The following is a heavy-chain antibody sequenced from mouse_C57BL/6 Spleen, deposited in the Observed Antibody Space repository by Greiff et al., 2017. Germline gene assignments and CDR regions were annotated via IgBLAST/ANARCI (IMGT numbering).Heavy chain of an antibody. Sequence: VKLQESGAELVKPGASVKLSCKASGYTFTEYTIHWVKQRSGQGLEWIGWFYPGSGSIKYNEKFKDKATLTADKSSSTVYMEISRLTSEDSAVYFCARHEDRNYGSSYNYAMDYWGQGTSVTVSS. J-gene: IGHJ4*01. V-gene: IGHV1-62-2*01. CDR2: FYPGSGSI. CDR3: ARHEDRNYGSSYNYAMDY. D-gene: IGHD1-1*01. CDR1: GYTFTEYT.